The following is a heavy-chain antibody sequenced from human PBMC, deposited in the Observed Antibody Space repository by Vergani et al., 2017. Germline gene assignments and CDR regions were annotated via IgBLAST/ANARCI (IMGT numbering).Heavy chain of an antibody. CDR2: INHSGST. V-gene: IGHV4-34*01. Sequence: QVQLQESGPGLVKPSETLSLTCAVYGGSFSGYYWSWIRQPPGKGLEWIGEINHSGSTNYNPSLKSRVTISVDTSKNQFSLKLSSVTAADTAVYYCARGVRGSRSSFQHWGQGTLVTVSS. CDR1: GGSFSGYY. J-gene: IGHJ1*01. D-gene: IGHD3-10*01. CDR3: ARGVRGSRSSFQH.